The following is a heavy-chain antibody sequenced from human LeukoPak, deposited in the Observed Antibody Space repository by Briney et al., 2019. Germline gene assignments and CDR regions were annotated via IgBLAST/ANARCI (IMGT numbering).Heavy chain of an antibody. J-gene: IGHJ4*02. V-gene: IGHV1-18*04. D-gene: IGHD5-18*01. CDR2: INANNGNI. CDR3: ARPLFSGYSYGYDY. CDR1: GYTFTKYG. Sequence: ASVKVSCKASGYTFTKYGVSWVRQAPGQGLEWIGWINANNGNINYAQNLQGRVTVTTDTSTSTAYMELRSLRSDDTAVYYCARPLFSGYSYGYDYWGQGTLVTVSS.